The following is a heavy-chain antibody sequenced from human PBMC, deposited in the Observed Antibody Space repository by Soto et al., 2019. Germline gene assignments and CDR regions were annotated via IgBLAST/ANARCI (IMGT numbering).Heavy chain of an antibody. J-gene: IGHJ4*02. CDR3: ARGGDYRFDY. V-gene: IGHV4-4*02. CDR1: SVLISSSTW. CDR2: NQTTGST. Sequence: QVQLQESGPGLVKPSGTLSLTSAVASVLISSSTWWSGVRQPPGKGPEWIGENQTTGSTNNNPYHKSRVTISVDKSKNQFSLKLSSVTAADTAVYYCARGGDYRFDYWGQGTLVTVSS. D-gene: IGHD4-17*01.